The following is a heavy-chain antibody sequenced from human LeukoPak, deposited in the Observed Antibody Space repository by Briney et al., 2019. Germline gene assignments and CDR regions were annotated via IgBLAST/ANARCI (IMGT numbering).Heavy chain of an antibody. D-gene: IGHD6-19*01. CDR3: ARTTYSSGWYNQDAFDI. CDR2: INHSGST. J-gene: IGHJ3*02. V-gene: IGHV4-34*01. Sequence: SETLSLTCAVYGGSFSGYYWSWIRQPPGKGLEGIGEINHSGSTNYNPSLKSRVTISVDTSKNQLSLKLSSVTAPDTAVYYCARTTYSSGWYNQDAFDIWGQGTMVTVSS. CDR1: GGSFSGYY.